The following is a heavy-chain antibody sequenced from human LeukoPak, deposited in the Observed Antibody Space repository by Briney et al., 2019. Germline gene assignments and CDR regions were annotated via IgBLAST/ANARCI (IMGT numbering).Heavy chain of an antibody. J-gene: IGHJ4*02. V-gene: IGHV3-21*01. Sequence: GGSLRLSCAASGFTFSSYSMNWVRQAPGKGLEWVSSISSSSSYIYYADSVKGRFTISRDNAKNSLYLQMNSLRAEDTAVYYCAREYYHGSGSYYASVYWGQGTLVTVSS. CDR1: GFTFSSYS. D-gene: IGHD3-10*01. CDR3: AREYYHGSGSYYASVY. CDR2: ISSSSSYI.